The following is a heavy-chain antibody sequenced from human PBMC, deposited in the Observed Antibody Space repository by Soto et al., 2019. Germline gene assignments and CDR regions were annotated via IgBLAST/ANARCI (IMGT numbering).Heavy chain of an antibody. V-gene: IGHV4-59*08. CDR3: ARLAYSSGWYSYGMDV. CDR1: GGSISSYY. CDR2: IYYSGST. D-gene: IGHD6-19*01. Sequence: SETLSLTCTFCGGSISSYYWSWFLQPPGKGLEWIGYIYYSGSTNYNPSLKSRVTISVDTSKNQFSLKLSSVTAADTAVYYCARLAYSSGWYSYGMDVWGQGTTVTVS. J-gene: IGHJ6*02.